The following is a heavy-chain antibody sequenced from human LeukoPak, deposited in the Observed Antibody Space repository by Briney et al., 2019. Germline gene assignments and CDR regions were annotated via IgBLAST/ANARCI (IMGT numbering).Heavy chain of an antibody. Sequence: GESLKISCKGSGYIFTSYWIGWVRQMPGKGLEWMGNIYPGDSDTRYSPSFQGQVTISADKSISTAYLQWSSLKASDTAMYYCVRFCSGDDCPKPSFDYWGQGTLVTASS. J-gene: IGHJ4*02. V-gene: IGHV5-51*01. CDR2: IYPGDSDT. CDR3: VRFCSGDDCPKPSFDY. CDR1: GYIFTSYW. D-gene: IGHD2-21*02.